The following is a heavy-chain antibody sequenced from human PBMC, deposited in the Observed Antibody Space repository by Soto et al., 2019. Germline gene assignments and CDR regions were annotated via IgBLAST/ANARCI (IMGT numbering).Heavy chain of an antibody. V-gene: IGHV4-59*01. CDR2: IYYSGST. J-gene: IGHJ6*02. Sequence: SETLSLTCTVSGGSISSYYWSWIRQPPGKGLEWIGYIYYSGSTNYNPSLKSRVTISVDTSKNQFSLKLSSVTAADTAVYYCARVATVTQLYYYGMDVWGQGTTVTVSS. CDR1: GGSISSYY. CDR3: ARVATVTQLYYYGMDV. D-gene: IGHD4-4*01.